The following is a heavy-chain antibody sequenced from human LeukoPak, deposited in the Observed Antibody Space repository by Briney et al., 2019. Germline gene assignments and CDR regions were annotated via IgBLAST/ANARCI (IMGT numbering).Heavy chain of an antibody. D-gene: IGHD3-22*01. CDR3: ARSYYYDSSGYYYDY. CDR1: GGSISSYY. Sequence: PSETLSLTCTVSGGSISSYYWSWIRQPPGKGLEWIGYIYYSGSTNYNPSLKSRVTISVDTSKSQFSLKLSSVTAADTAVYYCARSYYYDSSGYYYDYWGQGTLVTVSS. V-gene: IGHV4-59*01. CDR2: IYYSGST. J-gene: IGHJ4*02.